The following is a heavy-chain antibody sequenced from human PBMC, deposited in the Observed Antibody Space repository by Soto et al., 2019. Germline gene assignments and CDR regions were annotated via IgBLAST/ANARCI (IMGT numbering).Heavy chain of an antibody. CDR2: TIPVLNTA. V-gene: IGHV1-69*06. D-gene: IGHD3-10*01. CDR3: ARGGSGSGNYYTGPAAFDI. CDR1: GGTLSDHG. Sequence: QVQLEQSGAEVKKPGSSVKVSCKASGGTLSDHGVAWLRQAPGQGLEWMGGTIPVLNTAKYAQTFQGRVTVTADKFTNIAYMGLSSLRSEDSDCDFGARGGSGSGNYYTGPAAFDIWGQGTMVIVSS. J-gene: IGHJ3*02.